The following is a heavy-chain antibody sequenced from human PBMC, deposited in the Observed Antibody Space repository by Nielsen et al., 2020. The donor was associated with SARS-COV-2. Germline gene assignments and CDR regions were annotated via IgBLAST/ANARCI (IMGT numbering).Heavy chain of an antibody. V-gene: IGHV1-69*04. CDR3: ARGAYCSGGSCFRAGGDYFDY. J-gene: IGHJ4*02. D-gene: IGHD2-15*01. Sequence: WVRQAPGQGLEWMGRIIPIFGIANYAQKFQGRVTITADKSTSTAYMELSSLRSEDTAVYYCARGAYCSGGSCFRAGGDYFDYWGQGTLVTVSS. CDR2: IIPIFGIA.